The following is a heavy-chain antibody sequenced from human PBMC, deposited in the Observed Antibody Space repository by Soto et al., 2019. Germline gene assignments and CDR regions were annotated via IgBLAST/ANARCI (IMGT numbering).Heavy chain of an antibody. Sequence: QVQLVQSGAEVTKPGSSVTVSCKASGGTFSSYTISWVRQAPGQGLEWMGGIIPIFGTANYAQKFQDRVTITADESTSTAYMELSSLRSEDTAVYYCARGNHRWLQLWYFDLWGRGTLVTFSS. CDR3: ARGNHRWLQLWYFDL. D-gene: IGHD5-12*01. CDR2: IIPIFGTA. V-gene: IGHV1-69*12. J-gene: IGHJ2*01. CDR1: GGTFSSYT.